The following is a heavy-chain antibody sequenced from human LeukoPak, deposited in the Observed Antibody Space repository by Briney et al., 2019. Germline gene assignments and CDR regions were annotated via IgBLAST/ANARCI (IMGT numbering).Heavy chain of an antibody. D-gene: IGHD1-26*01. CDR2: ISSNGGST. J-gene: IGHJ4*02. V-gene: IGHV3-64*01. CDR3: ARSSAVVGATTFDY. CDR1: GFIFSTYA. Sequence: TGGSLRLSCAASGFIFSTYAMHWVRQAPGKGLEYISSISSNGGSTYYANSVKGRFTISRDNSKNTLFLQMGSLRAEDMAVYYCARSSAVVGATTFDYWGQGTLVTVSS.